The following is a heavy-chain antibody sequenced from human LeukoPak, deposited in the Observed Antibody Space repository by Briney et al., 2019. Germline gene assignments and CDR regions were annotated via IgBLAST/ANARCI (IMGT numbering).Heavy chain of an antibody. J-gene: IGHJ6*02. CDR1: GFTFSSYS. CDR2: ISSSSTYI. V-gene: IGHV3-21*01. D-gene: IGHD2-8*02. CDR3: AREALNMYCGMDV. Sequence: GGSLRLSCAASGFTFSSYSMNWVRQAPGKGLEWVSSISSSSTYIYYADSVKGRFTISRDNAKNSLSLQMNSLRAEDTAVYYCAREALNMYCGMDVWGQGTTVTVSS.